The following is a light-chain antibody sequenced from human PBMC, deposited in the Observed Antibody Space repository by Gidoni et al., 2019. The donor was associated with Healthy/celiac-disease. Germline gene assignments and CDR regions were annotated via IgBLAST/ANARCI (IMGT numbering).Light chain of an antibody. V-gene: IGKV3-20*01. J-gene: IGKJ3*01. CDR1: QSVSSSY. CDR3: QQYGSSLFT. Sequence: ELVLTQSPGTRSLSPGERATLSCSASQSVSSSYLAWYQQKPGQAPRLLIYGASSRATGIPDRFSGSGSGTDFTLTISRLEPEDFAVYYCQQYGSSLFTFGPGTKVDIK. CDR2: GAS.